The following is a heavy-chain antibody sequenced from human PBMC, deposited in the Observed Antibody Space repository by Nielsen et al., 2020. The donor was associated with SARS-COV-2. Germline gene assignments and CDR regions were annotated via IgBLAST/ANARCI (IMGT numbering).Heavy chain of an antibody. D-gene: IGHD2-2*01. Sequence: GESLKISCAASGFTFSSYAMSWVRQAPGKGLEWVSVIYSGGSSTYYADSVKGRFTISRDNSKNTLYLQMNSLRAEDTAVYYCAKAGQEVVPAAPFDPWGQGTLVTVSS. CDR1: GFTFSSYA. CDR2: IYSGGSST. J-gene: IGHJ5*02. CDR3: AKAGQEVVPAAPFDP. V-gene: IGHV3-23*03.